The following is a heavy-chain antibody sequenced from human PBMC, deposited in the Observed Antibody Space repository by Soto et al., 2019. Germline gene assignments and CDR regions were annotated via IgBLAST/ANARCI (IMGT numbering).Heavy chain of an antibody. D-gene: IGHD3-3*01. CDR1: GFTFSSYG. CDR2: ISYDGSNK. Sequence: GGSLRLSCAASGFTFSSYGMHWVRQAPGKGLEWVAVISYDGSNKYYADSVKGRFTISRDNSKNTLYLQMNSLRAEDTAVYYCAIISPSGFWSGYYPSYYYYGMDVWGQGTTVTVSS. V-gene: IGHV3-30*03. J-gene: IGHJ6*02. CDR3: AIISPSGFWSGYYPSYYYYGMDV.